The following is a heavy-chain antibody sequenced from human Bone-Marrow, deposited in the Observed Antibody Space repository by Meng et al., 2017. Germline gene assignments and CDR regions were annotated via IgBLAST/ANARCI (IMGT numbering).Heavy chain of an antibody. J-gene: IGHJ4*02. CDR3: ATGAAAADH. Sequence: GVALDTPGWSLRFSGLASGLSVRGAWMSWVRQAAGNGLVCVGHIKRKSEGGTTDYAAPMKGKFTISIHDLKNTLYLQMNSLITEDTAVYFCATGAAAADHWGQGTLVTVSS. V-gene: IGHV3-15*02. CDR1: GLSVRGAW. CDR2: IKRKSEGGTT. D-gene: IGHD6-13*01.